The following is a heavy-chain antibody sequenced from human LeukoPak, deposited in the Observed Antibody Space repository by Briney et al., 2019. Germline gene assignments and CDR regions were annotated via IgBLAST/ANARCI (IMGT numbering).Heavy chain of an antibody. D-gene: IGHD3-9*01. CDR3: ARQILGYDILTGYGNWFDP. CDR2: ISSSSSTI. Sequence: GGSLRLSCAASGFTFSSYSMNWVRQAPGKGLEWVSYISSSSSTIYYADSVKGRFTISRDNAKNSLYLQMNSLRAEDTAVYYCARQILGYDILTGYGNWFDPWGQGTLVTVSS. J-gene: IGHJ5*02. CDR1: GFTFSSYS. V-gene: IGHV3-48*04.